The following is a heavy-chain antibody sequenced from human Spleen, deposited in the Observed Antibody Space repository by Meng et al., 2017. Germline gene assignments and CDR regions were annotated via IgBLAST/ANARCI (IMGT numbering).Heavy chain of an antibody. CDR1: GGSISSGGYS. CDR3: ASYVSGTYRFDP. CDR2: IYHSGST. Sequence: QLQPQESGSGLVKPSQTLSLTCAVSGGSISSGGYSWSWIRQPPGKGLEWIGYIYHSGSTFYNPSLKSRVTMSVDRSKNQSSLKLSSVTAADTAVYYCASYVSGTYRFDPWGQGTLVTVSS. J-gene: IGHJ5*02. V-gene: IGHV4-30-2*01. D-gene: IGHD3-10*01.